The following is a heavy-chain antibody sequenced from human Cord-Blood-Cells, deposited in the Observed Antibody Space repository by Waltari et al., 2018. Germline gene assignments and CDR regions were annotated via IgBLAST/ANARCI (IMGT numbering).Heavy chain of an antibody. CDR2: IYYSGST. V-gene: IGHV4-39*01. Sequence: QLQLQESGPGLLKPSATLSLTCTVSGGSISSSSYYWGWIRQPPGQGLEWIGSIYYSGSTYYNPSLKSRVTISVDTSKNQFSRKLSSVTAADTAVYYCASIAVAGLLFDYWGQGTLVTVSS. J-gene: IGHJ4*02. D-gene: IGHD6-19*01. CDR1: GGSISSSSYY. CDR3: ASIAVAGLLFDY.